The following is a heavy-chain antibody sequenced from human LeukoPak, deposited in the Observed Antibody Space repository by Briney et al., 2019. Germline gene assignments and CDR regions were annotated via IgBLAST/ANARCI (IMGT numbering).Heavy chain of an antibody. CDR3: AIVGIVVVPAARRVDY. D-gene: IGHD2-2*01. Sequence: PGGSLRLSCAASGFTFSSYSMNWVRQAPGKGLEWVSYISSSSSTIYYADSVKGRFTISRDNAKNPLYLQMNSLRAEDTAVYYCAIVGIVVVPAARRVDYWGQGTLVTVSS. CDR1: GFTFSSYS. V-gene: IGHV3-48*01. CDR2: ISSSSSTI. J-gene: IGHJ4*02.